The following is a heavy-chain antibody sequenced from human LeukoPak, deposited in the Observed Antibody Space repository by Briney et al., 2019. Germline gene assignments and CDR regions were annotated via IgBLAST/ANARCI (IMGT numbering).Heavy chain of an antibody. Sequence: GGSLRLSCAASGFTFSSYWMHWVRHAPGKGLVWVSRINSDGSSTSYADSVKGRFTISRDNAKNSLYLQMNSLRAEDTAVYYCARVERWLQLKYFDYWGQGTLVTVSS. J-gene: IGHJ4*02. V-gene: IGHV3-74*01. CDR2: INSDGSST. CDR3: ARVERWLQLKYFDY. D-gene: IGHD5-24*01. CDR1: GFTFSSYW.